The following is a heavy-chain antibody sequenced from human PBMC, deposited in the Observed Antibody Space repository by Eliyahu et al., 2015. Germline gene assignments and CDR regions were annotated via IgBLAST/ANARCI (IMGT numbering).Heavy chain of an antibody. V-gene: IGHV5-10-1*03. D-gene: IGHD3-3*01. CDR2: IDPSDSYT. CDR3: ARRYGGYFSYDFSHPDY. J-gene: IGHJ4*02. Sequence: EVQLVQSGAEVKKPGESXRISCXGSGXSFTSYWISXVRQMPGKGLEWMGRIDPSDSYTNYSPSFQGHVTISADKSISTAYLQWSSLKASDTAMYYCARRYGGYFSYDFSHPDYWGQGTLVTVSS. CDR1: GXSFTSYW.